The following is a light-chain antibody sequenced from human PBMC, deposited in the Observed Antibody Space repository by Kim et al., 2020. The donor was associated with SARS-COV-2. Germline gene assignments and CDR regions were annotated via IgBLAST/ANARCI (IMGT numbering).Light chain of an antibody. V-gene: IGLV2-14*03. CDR1: SSDVGRYNY. CDR3: SSFTTTSGSTCV. J-gene: IGLJ1*01. CDR2: DVS. Sequence: QSALAQPGSVSGSPGQSITISCTGTSSDVGRYNYVTWYQQHPGKAPKLILYDVSDRPSGVSDRFSGSKSGNTASLTISGLQVEDEADYYCSSFTTTSGSTCVFGTGTKVTVL.